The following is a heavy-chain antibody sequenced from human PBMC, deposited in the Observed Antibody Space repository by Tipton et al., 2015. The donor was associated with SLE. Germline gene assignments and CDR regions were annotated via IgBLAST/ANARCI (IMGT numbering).Heavy chain of an antibody. Sequence: TLSLTCTVSNGSISSHLWSWIRQSPGKGLEWIGYVYYNGGTKYNPSLKSRVTMSVDRSRTHFSLKLSSVTAADTAVYYCARPYTSGWYGVFDIWGQGTMVTVSS. CDR2: VYYNGGT. J-gene: IGHJ3*02. D-gene: IGHD6-19*01. CDR3: ARPYTSGWYGVFDI. CDR1: NGSISSHL. V-gene: IGHV4-59*11.